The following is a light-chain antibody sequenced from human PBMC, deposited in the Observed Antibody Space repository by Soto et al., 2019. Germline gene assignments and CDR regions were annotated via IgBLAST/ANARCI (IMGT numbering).Light chain of an antibody. J-gene: IGKJ4*01. Sequence: DIPMTQSPSSLSASVGDRVTITCQASQAISNYLNWYQQKPGKAPKLLIYDASDLEMGVPSRFSGSGSGTDFTFTINSLQPEDIATYYCQQYDDFPLSFGGGTKVEIK. V-gene: IGKV1-33*01. CDR3: QQYDDFPLS. CDR2: DAS. CDR1: QAISNY.